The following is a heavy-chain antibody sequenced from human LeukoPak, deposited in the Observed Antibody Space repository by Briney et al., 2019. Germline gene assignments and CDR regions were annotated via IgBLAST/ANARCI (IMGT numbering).Heavy chain of an antibody. CDR2: INPNSGGT. V-gene: IGHV1-2*02. CDR1: KYTFTDYY. Sequence: GASVKVSCKASKYTFTDYYMHWVRQAPGQGLEWMGWINPNSGGTNYAQKFQGRVAMTRDMSTSTVYMELSSLRSEDTAVYYCAEHHELRDNWKYVQYDAFDIWGQGTMVTVSS. D-gene: IGHD1-7*01. J-gene: IGHJ3*02. CDR3: AEHHELRDNWKYVQYDAFDI.